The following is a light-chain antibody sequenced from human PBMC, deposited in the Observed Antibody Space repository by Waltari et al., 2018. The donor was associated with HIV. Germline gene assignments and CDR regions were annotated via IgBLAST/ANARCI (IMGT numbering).Light chain of an antibody. CDR3: TSYTSSDTWV. CDR1: SSDVGNYNY. Sequence: QSALTQPASVSGSPGQSITISCPGTSSDVGNYNYVPWFQQPPDKAPTLILFDVNKRPSGVSSRFSGSKSAKTASLTISGLQPEDEGDYFCTSYTSSDTWVFGGGTKVTVL. J-gene: IGLJ3*02. V-gene: IGLV2-14*03. CDR2: DVN.